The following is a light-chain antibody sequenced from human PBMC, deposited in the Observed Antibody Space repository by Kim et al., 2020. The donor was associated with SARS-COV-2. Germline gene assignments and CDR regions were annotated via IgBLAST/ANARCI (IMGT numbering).Light chain of an antibody. CDR3: SAYAGSNNLV. CDR1: SSDVGGYDY. V-gene: IGLV2-8*01. CDR2: EVN. J-gene: IGLJ2*01. Sequence: QSALTQPPSASGSPGQSVTISCTGTSSDVGGYDYVSWYQQHPGKAPKLMIYEVNKRPSGVPDRFSGSRSGNTASLTVSGLQAEDGADYYCSAYAGSNNLVFGGGTQLTVL.